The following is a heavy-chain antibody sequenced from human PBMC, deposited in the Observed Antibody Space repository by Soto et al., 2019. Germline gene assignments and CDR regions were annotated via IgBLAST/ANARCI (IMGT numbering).Heavy chain of an antibody. J-gene: IGHJ4*02. CDR1: VAPFEDFA. D-gene: IGHD3-22*01. CDR2: TNSDGTDS. CDR3: AKSLYYYDSSPLDH. V-gene: IGHV3-43D*04. Sequence: GGSLSPSCAALVAPFEDFAMNGVGYVRGKGLEWVSMTNSDGTDSYYMDSVKGRFTISRDNAKSTLYLQMDRLRPDATALYFCAKSLYYYDSSPLDHWGQGTLVTVSS.